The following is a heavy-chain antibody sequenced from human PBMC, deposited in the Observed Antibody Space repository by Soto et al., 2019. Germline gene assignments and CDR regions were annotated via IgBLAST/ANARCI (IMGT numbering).Heavy chain of an antibody. CDR1: GFTFTNYN. D-gene: IGHD3-10*01. V-gene: IGHV3-21*01. CDR2: LNSRSDYI. Sequence: PGGSLRLSCAASGFTFTNYNMNWVRQTPGKGLEWVSSLNSRSDYIFYAGSVKGRFTTSRDNAKNSLYLQMSSLKVDDTGVYYCTGEGGGRGRHRLDNLGHGTLVTVSS. J-gene: IGHJ4*01. CDR3: TGEGGGRGRHRLDN.